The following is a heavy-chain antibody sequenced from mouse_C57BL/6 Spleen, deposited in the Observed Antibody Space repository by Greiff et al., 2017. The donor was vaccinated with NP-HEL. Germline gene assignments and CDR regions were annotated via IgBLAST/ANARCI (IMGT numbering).Heavy chain of an antibody. CDR3: AREEYYGGSHEYFDG. J-gene: IGHJ1*03. CDR1: GYTFTSYW. CDR2: IYPSDSET. Sequence: VQLQQSGAELVRPGSSVKLSCKASGYTFTSYWMDWVKQRPGQGLEWIGNIYPSDSETHYKQKFKDKATLTVDKSSSTAYMQLSSLTSEDSAVFYGAREEYYGGSHEYFDGGGTGTTVTVSS. D-gene: IGHD1-1*01. V-gene: IGHV1-61*01.